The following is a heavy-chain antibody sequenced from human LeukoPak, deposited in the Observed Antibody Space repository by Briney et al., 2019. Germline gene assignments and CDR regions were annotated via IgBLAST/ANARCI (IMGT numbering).Heavy chain of an antibody. D-gene: IGHD2-2*01. CDR3: ARGGGVVPAARGWFDP. Sequence: PSETLSLTCTVSGGSISSSSYYWGWIRQPPGKGLEWIGSIYYSGSTYYNPSLKSRVTISVDTSKNQFSLKLSSVTAADTAVYYCARGGGVVPAARGWFDPWGQGTLVTVSS. V-gene: IGHV4-39*07. J-gene: IGHJ5*02. CDR2: IYYSGST. CDR1: GGSISSSSYY.